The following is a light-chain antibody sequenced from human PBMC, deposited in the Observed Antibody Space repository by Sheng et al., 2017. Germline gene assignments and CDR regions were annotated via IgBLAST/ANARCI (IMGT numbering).Light chain of an antibody. Sequence: EIVLTQSPATLSLSPGERATLSCRASQNIGINNLAWFQQKPGQAPRLLARGASGRATDIPDRFSGSGSGTDFTLTISRLEPEDFAVYYCQQYDTSPPYSFGQGTKLEI. CDR2: GAS. CDR3: QQYDTSPPYS. CDR1: QNIGINN. V-gene: IGKV3-20*01. J-gene: IGKJ2*03.